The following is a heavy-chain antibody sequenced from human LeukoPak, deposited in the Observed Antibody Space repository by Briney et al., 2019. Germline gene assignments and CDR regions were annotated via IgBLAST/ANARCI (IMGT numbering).Heavy chain of an antibody. CDR1: GFTFSTYA. Sequence: GGALTLSCAASGFTFSTYAMHWVRQAPGKGLEWVACIYSDGNNKDYADSVKGRFIISRHNSKNILLLQMNSLRPEDTAVYSCAKDWSGDYNWSDPWGQGTLVIVSS. CDR3: AKDWSGDYNWSDP. J-gene: IGHJ5*02. CDR2: IYSDGNNK. D-gene: IGHD3-3*01. V-gene: IGHV3-30*04.